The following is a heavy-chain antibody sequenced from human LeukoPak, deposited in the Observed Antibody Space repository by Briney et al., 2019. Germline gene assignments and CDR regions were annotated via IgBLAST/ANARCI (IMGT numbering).Heavy chain of an antibody. CDR1: GFTFGSYA. CDR3: AKFVGRPYYYGMDV. D-gene: IGHD2-15*01. V-gene: IGHV3-23*01. CDR2: ISGSGGST. J-gene: IGHJ6*02. Sequence: GGSLRLSCAASGFTFGSYAMSWVRQAPGKGLEWVSAISGSGGSTYYADSVKGRFTSSRDNSKNTLYLQMDTLRAEDTAVYYCAKFVGRPYYYGMDVWGQGTTVTVSS.